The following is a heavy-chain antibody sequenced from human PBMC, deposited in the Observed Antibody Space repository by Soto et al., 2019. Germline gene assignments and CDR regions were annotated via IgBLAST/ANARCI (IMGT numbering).Heavy chain of an antibody. Sequence: PSETLCLTCTVSGDSISSYYWTWIRQPPGTGLEWIGEINHSGSTNYNPSLKSRVTISVDTSKNQFSLKLTSVTAADTAVYYCARDKITGLFDYWGQGTLVTVSS. CDR2: INHSGST. J-gene: IGHJ4*02. CDR3: ARDKITGLFDY. CDR1: GDSISSYY. D-gene: IGHD2-8*02. V-gene: IGHV4-34*01.